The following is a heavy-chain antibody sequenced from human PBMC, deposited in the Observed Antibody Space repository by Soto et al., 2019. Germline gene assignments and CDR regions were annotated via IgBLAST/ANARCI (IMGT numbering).Heavy chain of an antibody. Sequence: GASLRLSCAASGFTFSSYGMHWVRQAPGKGLEWVAVISYDGSNKYYADSVKGRFTIYRDNSKNTMYLQMNSLRAEDTAVYYCAKVDTMVRGPYYYYGMDVWGQGTTVTVSS. D-gene: IGHD3-10*01. CDR3: AKVDTMVRGPYYYYGMDV. J-gene: IGHJ6*02. V-gene: IGHV3-30*18. CDR1: GFTFSSYG. CDR2: ISYDGSNK.